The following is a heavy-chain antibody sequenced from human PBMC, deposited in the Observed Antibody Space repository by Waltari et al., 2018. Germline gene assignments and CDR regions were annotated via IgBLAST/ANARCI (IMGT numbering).Heavy chain of an antibody. Sequence: HLQESGPGLVRPSETLSLTCNVSGVSITGSKYYWGWIRLPPGKGPEWIGSIYSRGFPYVNPSLKSRVTISIDSSENQFSLKLTSMRAADTAVYFCARDRPGSTIRTNHFDVWGQGSSVTVSS. CDR3: ARDRPGSTIRTNHFDV. D-gene: IGHD6-6*01. V-gene: IGHV4-39*07. CDR2: IYSRGFP. CDR1: GVSITGSKYY. J-gene: IGHJ3*01.